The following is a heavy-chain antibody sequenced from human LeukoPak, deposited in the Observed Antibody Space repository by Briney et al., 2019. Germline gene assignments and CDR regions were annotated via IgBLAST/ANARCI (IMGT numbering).Heavy chain of an antibody. J-gene: IGHJ4*02. Sequence: SETLSLTCAVSGYSISSGYYWGWIRQPPAKGLEWIGYIFYSGSTNYNPSLKSRVTISVDTSKNQFSLKLTSVTAADTAMYYCACSRDGYFDYWGQGTLVTVSS. CDR2: IFYSGST. V-gene: IGHV4-61*01. CDR1: GYSISSGYY. CDR3: ACSRDGYFDY. D-gene: IGHD5-24*01.